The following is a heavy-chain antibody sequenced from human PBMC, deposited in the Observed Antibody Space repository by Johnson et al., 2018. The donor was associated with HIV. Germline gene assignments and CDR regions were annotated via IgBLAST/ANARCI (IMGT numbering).Heavy chain of an antibody. V-gene: IGHV3-66*02. CDR3: ASISLGAFDI. CDR1: GLTVSTNY. Sequence: VQLVESGGGMVQPGGSLRLSCAASGLTVSTNYMSWVRQAPGRGLEWVSVVYSDGNTYYADSVKGRFIISRDNSKNTLYLQMGSLRAEDMAVYFCASISLGAFDIWGQGTLVTVSS. CDR2: VYSDGNT. J-gene: IGHJ3*02.